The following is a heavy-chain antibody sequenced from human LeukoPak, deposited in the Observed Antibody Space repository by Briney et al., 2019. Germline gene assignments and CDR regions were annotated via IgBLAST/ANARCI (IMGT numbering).Heavy chain of an antibody. D-gene: IGHD6-19*01. CDR2: IYYSGST. CDR1: GGSISSTSYY. V-gene: IGHV4-39*01. Sequence: PSETLSLTCTVSGGSISSTSYYWGWIRQPPGKGLEWIGSIYYSGSTYYNPSLKSRVTLSVDMSTNQFSLKLSSVTAADTAVYFCARSRFSSGWVFDSWGQGTLVTVSS. CDR3: ARSRFSSGWVFDS. J-gene: IGHJ4*02.